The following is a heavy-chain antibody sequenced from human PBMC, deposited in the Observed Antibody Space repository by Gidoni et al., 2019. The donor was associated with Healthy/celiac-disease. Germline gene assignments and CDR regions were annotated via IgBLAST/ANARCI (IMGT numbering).Heavy chain of an antibody. Sequence: QVQLQESGPGLVKPSQTLSLTCTVSGGSISSGSYYWSWIRQPAGKGLEWIGRIYTSGSTNYNPSLKSRVTISVDTSKNQFSLKLSSVTAADTAVYYCARGGKLGYYYYYYGMDVWGQGTTVTVSS. CDR1: GGSISSGSYY. D-gene: IGHD6-13*01. CDR2: IYTSGST. CDR3: ARGGKLGYYYYYYGMDV. V-gene: IGHV4-61*02. J-gene: IGHJ6*02.